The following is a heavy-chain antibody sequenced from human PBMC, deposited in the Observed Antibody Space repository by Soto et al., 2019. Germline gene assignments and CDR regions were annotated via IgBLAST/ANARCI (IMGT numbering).Heavy chain of an antibody. D-gene: IGHD5-12*01. CDR2: VFYTGNT. CDR1: GGSISSRSYY. J-gene: IGHJ4*02. Sequence: SLTCSVSGGSISSRSYYWGWVRQPPGKGLEWIGSVFYTGNTFDNPSLKSRTNISVDTSKNLFSLRLSSVTAADTAVYFCASKFSGYDYYFDFWSQGTLVTVSS. CDR3: ASKFSGYDYYFDF. V-gene: IGHV4-39*01.